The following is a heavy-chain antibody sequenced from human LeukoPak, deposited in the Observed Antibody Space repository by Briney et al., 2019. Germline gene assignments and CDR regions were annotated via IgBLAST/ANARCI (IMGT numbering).Heavy chain of an antibody. D-gene: IGHD6-6*01. Sequence: SVKVSCKASGGTFSSYAISWVRQAPGQGLEWMGRIIPILGIANYAQKFQGRVTITADESTSTAYMELSSLRSEDTAVYYCARGIAARRPEIDFDYWGQGTLVTVSS. CDR3: ARGIAARRPEIDFDY. V-gene: IGHV1-69*04. CDR2: IIPILGIA. CDR1: GGTFSSYA. J-gene: IGHJ4*02.